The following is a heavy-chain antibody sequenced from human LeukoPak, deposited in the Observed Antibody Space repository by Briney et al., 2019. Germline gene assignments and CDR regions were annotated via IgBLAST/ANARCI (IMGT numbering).Heavy chain of an antibody. CDR3: VKITSVTGGDC. J-gene: IGHJ4*02. D-gene: IGHD1-1*01. CDR2: ISNNGGSS. V-gene: IGHV3-64D*09. CDR1: GFTFSAYA. Sequence: GGSLRLSCSASGFTFSAYAMYWVRQAPGKGLEYVSGISNNGGSSFYADSVKGRFAISRDNSKNTLYLQMSSLRAEDTAVYYCVKITSVTGGDCWGQGTRLTVSS.